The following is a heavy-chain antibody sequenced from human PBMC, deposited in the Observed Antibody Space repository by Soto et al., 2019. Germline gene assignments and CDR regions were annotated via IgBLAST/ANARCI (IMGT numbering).Heavy chain of an antibody. J-gene: IGHJ6*02. CDR2: IGTAGDT. CDR3: ARDRNLYGMDV. D-gene: IGHD1-1*01. V-gene: IGHV3-13*01. CDR1: GFTFSSYD. Sequence: PGGSLRLSCAASGFTFSSYDMHWVRQATGKGLEWVSAIGTAGDTYYPGSVKGRFTISRENAKNSLYLQMNSLRAEDTAVYYCARDRNLYGMDVWGQGTTVTVSS.